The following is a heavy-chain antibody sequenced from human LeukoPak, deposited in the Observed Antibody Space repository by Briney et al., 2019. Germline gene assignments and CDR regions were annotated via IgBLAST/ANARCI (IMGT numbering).Heavy chain of an antibody. D-gene: IGHD3-22*01. J-gene: IGHJ6*02. CDR3: ARVQFGSSGYYHYGMDV. CDR2: INSDGSST. Sequence: GGSLRLSCAASGFTFSSYWMHWVRQAPGKGLVWVSRINSDGSSTSYADSVKGRFTISRDNAKNTLYLQMNSLRAEDTAVYYCARVQFGSSGYYHYGMDVWGQGTTVTVSS. V-gene: IGHV3-74*01. CDR1: GFTFSSYW.